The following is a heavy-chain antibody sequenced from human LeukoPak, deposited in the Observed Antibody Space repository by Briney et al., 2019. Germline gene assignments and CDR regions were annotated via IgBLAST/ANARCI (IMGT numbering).Heavy chain of an antibody. J-gene: IGHJ4*02. V-gene: IGHV3-69-1*01. CDR3: ARIGAGSSRDY. D-gene: IGHD6-13*01. CDR2: IVGSSST. Sequence: GGSLRLSCAASGFPVSDNYMTWVRQAPGKGLEWVSSIVGSSSTYYADSLKGRFTISRDNAKNSLYLQMNSLRAEDTAVYYCARIGAGSSRDYWGQGTLVTVSS. CDR1: GFPVSDNY.